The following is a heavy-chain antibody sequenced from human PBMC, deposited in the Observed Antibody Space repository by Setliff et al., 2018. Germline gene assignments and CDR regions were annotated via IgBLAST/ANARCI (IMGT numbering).Heavy chain of an antibody. CDR3: ARVFCSSTSCSFYYYYYYMDV. CDR2: INPSGGST. CDR1: GYTFTSYY. V-gene: IGHV1-46*01. Sequence: ASVKVSCKASGYTFTSYYMHWVRQAPGQGLEWMGVINPSGGSTSYAQKFQGRVTMTRDTSTSTVYMELSSLRSEDTAVYYCARVFCSSTSCSFYYYYYYMDVWGKGTTVTVSS. J-gene: IGHJ6*03. D-gene: IGHD2-2*01.